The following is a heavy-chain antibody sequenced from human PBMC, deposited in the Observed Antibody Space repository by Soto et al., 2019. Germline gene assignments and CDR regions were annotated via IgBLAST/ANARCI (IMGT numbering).Heavy chain of an antibody. Sequence: QVQLQESGPRLVKPSGTLSLTCAVSGGSISSSHWWNWVRQPPGKGLEWIGEIYHSGGTNYNPSPKRRGSISVDKSENQFSLRLTSVTAADTAVYYCAGRAMTMCLLDYWGQGTLVTVSS. V-gene: IGHV4-4*02. CDR3: AGRAMTMCLLDY. CDR2: IYHSGGT. CDR1: GGSISSSHW. J-gene: IGHJ4*02. D-gene: IGHD3-10*02.